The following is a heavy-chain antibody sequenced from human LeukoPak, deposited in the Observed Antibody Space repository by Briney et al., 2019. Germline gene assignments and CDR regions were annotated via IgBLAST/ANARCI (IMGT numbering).Heavy chain of an antibody. CDR2: INPNSGGT. J-gene: IGHJ1*01. CDR1: GYTFTGYY. V-gene: IGHV1-2*02. Sequence: ASVKVSCKASGYTFTGYYMHWVRQAPGQGLEWMGWINPNSGGTNYAQKFQGRVTITADKSTSTAYMELSSLRSEDTAVYYCATVLFTMGYGGNSAYFQHWGQGTLVTVSS. CDR3: ATVLFTMGYGGNSAYFQH. D-gene: IGHD4-17*01.